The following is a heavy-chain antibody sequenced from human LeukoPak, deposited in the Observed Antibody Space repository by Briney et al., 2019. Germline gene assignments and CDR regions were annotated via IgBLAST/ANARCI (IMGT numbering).Heavy chain of an antibody. J-gene: IGHJ5*02. CDR2: IGRYCTTI. Sequence: VGALRLSCSVSGFNFTDSYMSWIPQAPGKGPEWISNIGRYCTTISNADSVKGRFTISRDNTHNSLFLDMKNMRGEDTAVYYCARDRRLRWLHRYFDAWGQGTLVTVSS. CDR1: GFNFTDSY. V-gene: IGHV3-11*01. CDR3: ARDRRLRWLHRYFDA. D-gene: IGHD5-24*01.